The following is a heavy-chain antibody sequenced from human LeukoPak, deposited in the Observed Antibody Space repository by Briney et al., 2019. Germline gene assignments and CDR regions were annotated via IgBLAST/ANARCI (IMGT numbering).Heavy chain of an antibody. CDR3: AKGDGVVPAALFDY. J-gene: IGHJ4*02. Sequence: GRSLRLSCAASGFTFSSYGMHWVRQAPGKGLEWMAFISYDGSNKYYADSVKGRFTISRDNSKNTLSLQMNSLRVEDTSVYYCAKGDGVVPAALFDYWGQGTLVTVSS. D-gene: IGHD2-2*01. CDR1: GFTFSSYG. V-gene: IGHV3-30*18. CDR2: ISYDGSNK.